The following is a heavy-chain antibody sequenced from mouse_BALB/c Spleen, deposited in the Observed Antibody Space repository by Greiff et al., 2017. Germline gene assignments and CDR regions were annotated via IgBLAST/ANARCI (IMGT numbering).Heavy chain of an antibody. J-gene: IGHJ1*01. CDR1: GFSLTSYG. V-gene: IGHV2-9*02. Sequence: VKLMESGPGLVAPSQSLSITCTVSGFSLTSYGVHWVRQPPGKGLEWLGVIWAGGSTNYNSALMSRLSISKDNSKSQVFLKMNSLQTDDTAMYYCARDYYGSSCLYFDVWGAGTTVTVST. CDR3: ARDYYGSSCLYFDV. D-gene: IGHD1-1*01. CDR2: IWAGGST.